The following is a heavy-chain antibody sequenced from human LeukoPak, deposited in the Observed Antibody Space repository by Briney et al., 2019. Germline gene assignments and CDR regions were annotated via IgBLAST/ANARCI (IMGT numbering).Heavy chain of an antibody. CDR2: IYYTGST. D-gene: IGHD6-19*01. CDR3: ARSNGCDY. CDR1: GGSISSGDYQ. Sequence: SETLSLTCTVSGGSISSGDYQWTWIRQPPGKGLEWIGYIYYTGSTYYNPSLESRVTISVDTSKNQFSLKLSSVTAADTAVYYCARSNGCDYWGQGTQVTVSS. J-gene: IGHJ4*02. V-gene: IGHV4-30-4*01.